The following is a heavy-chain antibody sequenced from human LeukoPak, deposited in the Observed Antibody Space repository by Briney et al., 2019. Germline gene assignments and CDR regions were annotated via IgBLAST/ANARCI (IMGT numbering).Heavy chain of an antibody. CDR1: GGSIISYY. V-gene: IGHV4-4*07. J-gene: IGHJ4*02. CDR2: IYISVSA. Sequence: PSETLSLTCTVPGGSIISYYSSSIPPPAEEGLERIGRIYISVSAAYNTSIKSRVTIPSQTTKTKISLKFNSMTAEPTAGPYYARGRCGVFSDWGQGSLVT. D-gene: IGHD2-8*01. CDR3: ARGRCGVFSD.